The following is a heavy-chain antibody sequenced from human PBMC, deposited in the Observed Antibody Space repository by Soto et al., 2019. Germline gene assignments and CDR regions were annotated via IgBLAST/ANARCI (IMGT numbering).Heavy chain of an antibody. Sequence: QVQLVESGGGVVQPGRSLRLSCAASGFTFSSYAMHWVRQAPGKGLEWVAVISYDGSNKYYADSVKGRFTISRDNSKKTLYLQMNSLRAEETAVYYCAREPGGTDFADRTYYFDYWGQGTLVTVSS. CDR3: AREPGGTDFADRTYYFDY. CDR1: GFTFSSYA. J-gene: IGHJ4*02. CDR2: ISYDGSNK. D-gene: IGHD3-3*01. V-gene: IGHV3-30-3*01.